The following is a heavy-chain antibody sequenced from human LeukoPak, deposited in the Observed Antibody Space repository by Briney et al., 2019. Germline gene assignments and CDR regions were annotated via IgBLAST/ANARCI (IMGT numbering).Heavy chain of an antibody. CDR3: AKGGGYEAQYYYYYLDV. CDR1: GFTFSSYG. D-gene: IGHD5-12*01. V-gene: IGHV3-30*02. J-gene: IGHJ6*03. CDR2: IRYDGSNK. Sequence: GGSLRLSCAASGFTFSSYGMHWVRQAPGKGLEWVAFIRYDGSNKYYADSVKGRFTISRDNSKNTLYLQMKSLRAEDMAVYYCAKGGGYEAQYYYYYLDVWGKGTTATISS.